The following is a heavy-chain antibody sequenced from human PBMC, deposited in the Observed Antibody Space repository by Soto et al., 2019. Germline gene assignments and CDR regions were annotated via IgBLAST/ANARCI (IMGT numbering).Heavy chain of an antibody. CDR3: ARGGRIQLWSARQAYYFDY. V-gene: IGHV4-59*01. J-gene: IGHJ4*02. Sequence: PSETLSLTCTVSGGSISIYYWSWIRQPPGKGLEWIGYIYYSGSTNYNPSLKSRVTISVDTSKNQFSLKLSSVTAADTAVYYCARGGRIQLWSARQAYYFDYWGQGTLVTVSS. CDR1: GGSISIYY. CDR2: IYYSGST. D-gene: IGHD5-18*01.